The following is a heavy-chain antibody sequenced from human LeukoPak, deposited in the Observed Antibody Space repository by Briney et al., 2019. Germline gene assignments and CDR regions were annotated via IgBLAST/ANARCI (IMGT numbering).Heavy chain of an antibody. J-gene: IGHJ6*02. CDR1: GFTVSSNY. Sequence: GGSLRLSCAASGFTVSSNYMSWVRQAPGKGLEWVSVIYSGGYTYYADSVKGRFTISRYNSKNTVYLQMNSLRAEDTAVYYCARADMDVWGQGTTVTVSS. V-gene: IGHV3-66*01. CDR3: ARADMDV. CDR2: IYSGGYT.